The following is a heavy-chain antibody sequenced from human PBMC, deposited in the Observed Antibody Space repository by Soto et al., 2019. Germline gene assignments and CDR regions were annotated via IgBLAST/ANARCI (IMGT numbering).Heavy chain of an antibody. CDR3: AGLKSSIWLGNYYYGMDV. J-gene: IGHJ6*01. D-gene: IGHD2-2*01. CDR1: GFIVSINY. CDR2: IYSGGTT. Sequence: PGGSLRLSCAASGFIVSINYMSWVRQAPGKGLEWVSAIYSGGTTYYADSVKGRFTISRDNSKNTLYLQMNSLRAEDTAVYYCAGLKSSIWLGNYYYGMDVWGQGTTVTVSS. V-gene: IGHV3-66*01.